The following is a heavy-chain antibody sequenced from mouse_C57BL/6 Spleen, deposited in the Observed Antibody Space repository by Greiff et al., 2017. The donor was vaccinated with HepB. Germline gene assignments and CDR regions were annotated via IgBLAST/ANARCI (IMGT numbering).Heavy chain of an antibody. CDR3: AGRNSSGYGY. D-gene: IGHD3-1*01. CDR1: GYTFTSYW. J-gene: IGHJ2*01. CDR2: IDPSDSYT. Sequence: VQLQQPGAELVMPGASVKLSCTASGYTFTSYWMHWVKQRPGQGLEWVGEIDPSDSYTNYNQKFKGKFTLTVDKSSRKAYMQLNSLTSEDSAVYCCAGRNSSGYGYWGQGTTLSVYS. V-gene: IGHV1-69*01.